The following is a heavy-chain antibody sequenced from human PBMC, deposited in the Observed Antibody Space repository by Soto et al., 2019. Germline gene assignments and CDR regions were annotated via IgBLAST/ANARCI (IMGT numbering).Heavy chain of an antibody. Sequence: EVQLVESGGGLVQPGRSLRLSCAASGFTFDDYAMHWVRQVPGKGLEWVSGINWSSGSIDYGDSVKGRFAISRDNAKNSLHLQMNSLSADDTAFYYCVKDESINWYSGHFRHWGQGTLVTVSS. J-gene: IGHJ1*01. CDR2: INWSSGSI. D-gene: IGHD6-13*01. V-gene: IGHV3-9*01. CDR3: VKDESINWYSGHFRH. CDR1: GFTFDDYA.